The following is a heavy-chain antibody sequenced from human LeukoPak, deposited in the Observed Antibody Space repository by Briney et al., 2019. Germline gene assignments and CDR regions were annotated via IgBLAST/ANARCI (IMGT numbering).Heavy chain of an antibody. CDR2: ISNNGGYT. Sequence: GGSLRLSCAATGFTFSSSAMSWVRQAPGKGLEWVSAISNNGGYTYYADSVQGRFTISRDNSKSTLCLQMNSLRAEDTAVYYCAKQLGYCSDGSCYFPYWGQGTLVTVSS. D-gene: IGHD2-15*01. J-gene: IGHJ4*02. V-gene: IGHV3-23*01. CDR3: AKQLGYCSDGSCYFPY. CDR1: GFTFSSSA.